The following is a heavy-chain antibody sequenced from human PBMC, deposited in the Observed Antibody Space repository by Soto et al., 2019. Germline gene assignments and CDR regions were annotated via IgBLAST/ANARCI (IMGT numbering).Heavy chain of an antibody. CDR3: ARGFGGVSLDYFDF. CDR1: GGSFSGYY. V-gene: IGHV4-34*01. CDR2: INHSGST. J-gene: IGHJ4*02. D-gene: IGHD3-16*01. Sequence: PSETLSLTCAVYGGSFSGYYWNWIRQPPGKGLEWIGEINHSGSTNYNPSLKSRVTISLDTSKNQFSLKLTSVTAADTAVYYCARGFGGVSLDYFDFWGQGTQVTVSS.